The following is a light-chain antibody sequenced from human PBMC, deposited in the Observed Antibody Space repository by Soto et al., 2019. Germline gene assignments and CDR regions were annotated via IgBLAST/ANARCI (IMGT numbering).Light chain of an antibody. CDR1: QGISNY. CDR2: AAS. J-gene: IGKJ1*01. V-gene: IGKV1-27*01. Sequence: DIQMTQSPSSLSASVGDRVTITCRASQGISNYLAWYQQKPGKVPKILIYAASTLQSRVPSRFSGSGSGTDFTLTISNLQPEDVATYYCQKYNSGPRTFGQGTKVEIK. CDR3: QKYNSGPRT.